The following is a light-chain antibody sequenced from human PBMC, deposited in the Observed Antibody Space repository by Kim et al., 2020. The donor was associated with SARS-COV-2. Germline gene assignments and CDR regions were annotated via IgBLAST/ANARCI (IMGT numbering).Light chain of an antibody. Sequence: DIQMTQSPSSLSASVGDRVTITCRASQSIIRYLNWYQQKPGKAPNLLIHDASTLRSGVPLRFSGSGSETDFTLTVNSLQPEDFATYYCQQSYSTPPHTFGQGTKLEIK. J-gene: IGKJ2*01. CDR3: QQSYSTPPHT. CDR1: QSIIRY. CDR2: DAS. V-gene: IGKV1-39*01.